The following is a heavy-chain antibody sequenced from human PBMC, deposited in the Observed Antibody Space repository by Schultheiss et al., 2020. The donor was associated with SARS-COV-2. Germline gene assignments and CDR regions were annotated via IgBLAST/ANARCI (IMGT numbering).Heavy chain of an antibody. D-gene: IGHD3-22*01. CDR3: ARVGSYYDSSGPFDY. Sequence: GGSLRLSCAASGFTFSSYWMSWVRQAPGKGLEWVANIKQDGSEKYYVDSVKGRFTISRDNAKNSLYLQMNSLRAEDTAVYYCARVGSYYDSSGPFDYWGQGTLVTVSS. J-gene: IGHJ4*02. CDR1: GFTFSSYW. CDR2: IKQDGSEK. V-gene: IGHV3-7*01.